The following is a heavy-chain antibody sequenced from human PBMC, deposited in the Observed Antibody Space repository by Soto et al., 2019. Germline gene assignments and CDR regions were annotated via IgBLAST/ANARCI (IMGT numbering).Heavy chain of an antibody. CDR3: AREAVLLWFGESTYDY. D-gene: IGHD3-10*01. Sequence: KASETLSLTCTVSGGSISSGDYYWSWIRQPPGKGLEWIGYIYYSGSTYYNPSLKSRVTISVDTSKNQFSLKLSSVTAADTAVYYCAREAVLLWFGESTYDYWGQGTLVTVSS. CDR1: GGSISSGDYY. CDR2: IYYSGST. J-gene: IGHJ4*02. V-gene: IGHV4-30-4*01.